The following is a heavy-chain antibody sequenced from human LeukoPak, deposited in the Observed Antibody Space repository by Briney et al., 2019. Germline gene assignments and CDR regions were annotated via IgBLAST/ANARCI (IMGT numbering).Heavy chain of an antibody. Sequence: SETLSLTCTVSGASINSYYWTWIRQPAGKGLEWIGRIYTSGTTYNPSLKSRVTISVDTSKNQFSLKLSSVTAADTAVYYCARYYYGSGSYWRWGQGTLVTVSS. CDR2: IYTSGT. D-gene: IGHD3-10*01. J-gene: IGHJ4*02. V-gene: IGHV4-4*07. CDR3: ARYYYGSGSYWR. CDR1: GASINSYY.